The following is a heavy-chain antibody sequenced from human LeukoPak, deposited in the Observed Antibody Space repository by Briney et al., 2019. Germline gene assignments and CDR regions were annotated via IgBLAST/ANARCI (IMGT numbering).Heavy chain of an antibody. J-gene: IGHJ4*02. D-gene: IGHD3/OR15-3a*01. V-gene: IGHV3-23*01. Sequence: PGGSLRLSCAASGFTFSSYAMSWVRQAPGKGLEWVSAMSGSGGSTYYADSVKGRFTISRDNSKNTLYLQMNSLRAEDTAVYYCAKVGDCWYGYYSDYWGQGTLVTVSS. CDR2: MSGSGGST. CDR3: AKVGDCWYGYYSDY. CDR1: GFTFSSYA.